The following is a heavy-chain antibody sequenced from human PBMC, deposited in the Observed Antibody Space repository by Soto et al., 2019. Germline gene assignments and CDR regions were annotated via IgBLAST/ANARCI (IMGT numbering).Heavy chain of an antibody. V-gene: IGHV3-33*01. D-gene: IGHD3-22*01. CDR1: GFTFSSYA. Sequence: PGGSLRLSCAASGFTFSSYAMHWVRQAPGKGLEWVGVIWYDGSNTFYAESVKGRFTISRDNSKNTLYLQMNSLRAEDTSVYYCAREYSMTVVAPVVKVVSGRVVVGASTMIDFPNPLQPLPWG. J-gene: IGHJ5*02. CDR2: IWYDGSNT. CDR3: AREYSMTVVAPVVKVVSGRVVVGASTMIDFPNPLQPLP.